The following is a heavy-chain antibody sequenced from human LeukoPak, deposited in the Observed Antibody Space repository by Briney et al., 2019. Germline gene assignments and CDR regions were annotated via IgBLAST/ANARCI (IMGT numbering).Heavy chain of an antibody. CDR2: ISSSSSSYI. Sequence: GGSLRLSCAASGFTFSSYSMNWVRQAPGKGLEWVSSISSSSSSYIYYADSVKGRFTISRDNAKNSLYLQMNSLRAEDTAVYYCARDLTGYSSSWLQYYFDYWGQGTLVTVSS. CDR3: ARDLTGYSSSWLQYYFDY. V-gene: IGHV3-21*01. J-gene: IGHJ4*02. CDR1: GFTFSSYS. D-gene: IGHD6-13*01.